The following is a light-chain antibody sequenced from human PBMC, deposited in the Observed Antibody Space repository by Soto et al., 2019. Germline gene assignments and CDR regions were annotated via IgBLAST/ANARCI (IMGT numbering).Light chain of an antibody. Sequence: QPVLTQSPSASASLGASVKVTCTLSSGHSSFAIAWHQQHPEKGPRYLLKVNSAGRHSKGDGIPDRFSGSSSGAERYLTISSLQSEDEADYYCQTWGRDTVVFGGGTKLTVL. CDR2: VNSAGRH. CDR1: SGHSSFA. J-gene: IGLJ2*01. V-gene: IGLV4-69*01. CDR3: QTWGRDTVV.